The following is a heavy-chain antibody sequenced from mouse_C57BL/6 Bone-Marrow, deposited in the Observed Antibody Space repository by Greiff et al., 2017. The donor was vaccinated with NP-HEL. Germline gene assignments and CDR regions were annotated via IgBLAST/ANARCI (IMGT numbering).Heavy chain of an antibody. V-gene: IGHV1-4*01. Sequence: QVQLKESGAELARPGASVKMSCKASGYTFTSYTMHWVKQRPGQGLEWIGYINPSSGYTKYNQKFKDKATLTADKSSSTAYMQLSSLTSEDSAVYYCASITTVVDYYAMDYWGQGTSGTVSS. CDR3: ASITTVVDYYAMDY. J-gene: IGHJ4*01. CDR2: INPSSGYT. D-gene: IGHD1-1*01. CDR1: GYTFTSYT.